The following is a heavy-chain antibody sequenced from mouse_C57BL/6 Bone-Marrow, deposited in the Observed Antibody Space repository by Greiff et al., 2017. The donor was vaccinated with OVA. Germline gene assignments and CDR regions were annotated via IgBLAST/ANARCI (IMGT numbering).Heavy chain of an antibody. Sequence: EVMLVESGGGLVKPGGSLKLSCAASGFTFSSYAMSWVRQTPEKRLEWVAIISDGGSYTYYPDNVMGRFTISRDNAKNNLYLQMSHLQSEDAAMYYCARRGWDGGFAYWGQGTLVTVSA. CDR1: GFTFSSYA. J-gene: IGHJ3*01. CDR2: ISDGGSYT. CDR3: ARRGWDGGFAY. D-gene: IGHD4-1*01. V-gene: IGHV5-4*03.